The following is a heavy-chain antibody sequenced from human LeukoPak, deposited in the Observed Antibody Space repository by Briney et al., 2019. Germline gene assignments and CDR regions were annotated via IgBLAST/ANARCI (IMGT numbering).Heavy chain of an antibody. D-gene: IGHD6-19*01. V-gene: IGHV4-59*08. CDR2: IYYSGST. CDR3: ARNAAVATSRSWFDP. CDR1: DGSISNYY. Sequence: PSQTLSLTCTVSDGSISNYYWSWIRQPPRKGLEWVGYIYYSGSTNYTPSLKSRVTMSVDTSKNQFSLKLSSVTAADTAVYYCARNAAVATSRSWFDPWGQGTLVTVSS. J-gene: IGHJ5*02.